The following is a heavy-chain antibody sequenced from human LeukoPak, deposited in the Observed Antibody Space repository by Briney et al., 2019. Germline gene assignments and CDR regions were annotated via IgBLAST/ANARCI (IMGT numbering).Heavy chain of an antibody. CDR1: GDSISSSSYY. CDR2: IYYSGST. J-gene: IGHJ5*02. Sequence: PSETLSLTCTVSGDSISSSSYYWGWIRQPPGKGLEWIGSIYYSGSTYYNPSLKSRVTISVDTSKNQFSLKLSSVTAADTAVYYCARGGNNWFDPWGLGTLGTVSS. D-gene: IGHD1-26*01. V-gene: IGHV4-39*01. CDR3: ARGGNNWFDP.